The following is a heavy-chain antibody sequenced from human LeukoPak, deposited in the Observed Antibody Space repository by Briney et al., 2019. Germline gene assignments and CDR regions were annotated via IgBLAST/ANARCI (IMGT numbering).Heavy chain of an antibody. D-gene: IGHD2-15*01. CDR3: ARLICSGGSCYARDY. V-gene: IGHV4-34*01. J-gene: IGHJ4*02. CDR2: INNSGST. Sequence: PSETLSLTCAVYGGSFSGYYWSWIRQPPGKGLEWIGEINNSGSTNYNPPLKSLATTSVDTSKNPFTLKLSSGPAADTAVYYCARLICSGGSCYARDYWGQGTLVTVSS. CDR1: GGSFSGYY.